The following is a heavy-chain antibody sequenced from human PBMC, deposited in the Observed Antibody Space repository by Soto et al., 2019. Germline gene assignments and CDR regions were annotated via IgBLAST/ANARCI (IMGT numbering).Heavy chain of an antibody. Sequence: KPSETLSVTCTVSGASISYGGFSWSWIRQSPGKGLEWIGYISHLESTYFHPSFKSRLTMSIDRTRNQFSLKLSSVTAADMAVYYCARGGGYDSFDYWGQGVLVTVSS. CDR2: ISHLEST. CDR1: GASISYGGFS. V-gene: IGHV4-30-2*06. J-gene: IGHJ4*02. CDR3: ARGGGYDSFDY. D-gene: IGHD5-12*01.